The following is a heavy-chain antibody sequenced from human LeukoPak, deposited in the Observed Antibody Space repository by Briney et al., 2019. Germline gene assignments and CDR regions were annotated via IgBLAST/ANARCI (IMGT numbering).Heavy chain of an antibody. Sequence: SVKVSCKASGDTFDTYTISWVRQVPGQGLEWMGGLIPAFNTAHYARKFQGRVTITMDASTTTDFMEMSSLRFEDTAVYYCVRDKGLTGDTCAFDIWGQGTMVTVSS. V-gene: IGHV1-69*05. J-gene: IGHJ3*02. CDR3: VRDKGLTGDTCAFDI. CDR1: GDTFDTYT. CDR2: LIPAFNTA. D-gene: IGHD7-27*01.